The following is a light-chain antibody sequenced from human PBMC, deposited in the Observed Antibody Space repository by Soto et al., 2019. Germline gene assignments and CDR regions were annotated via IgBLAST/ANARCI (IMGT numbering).Light chain of an antibody. CDR1: QSIISSY. V-gene: IGKV3-20*01. J-gene: IGKJ1*01. Sequence: EIVLTQSPGTLSLSPGERATLSCRASQSIISSYLAWYQQKPGQAPRLLIYGASSRATGIPERFSGSGSGTDFTLTLNRLEPEDFAVYYCQQCDNSPRTFGTGTKVDI. CDR2: GAS. CDR3: QQCDNSPRT.